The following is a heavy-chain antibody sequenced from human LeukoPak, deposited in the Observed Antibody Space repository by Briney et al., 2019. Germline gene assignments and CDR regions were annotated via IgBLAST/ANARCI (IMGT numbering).Heavy chain of an antibody. Sequence: GGSLRLSYAASGFTFSSYSMNWVRQAPGKGLEWVSSISSSSSYIYYADSVKGRFTISRDNAKNSLYLQMNSLRAEDTAVYYCARASYGSGSYYKTIDYWGQGTLVTVSS. D-gene: IGHD3-10*01. V-gene: IGHV3-21*01. CDR3: ARASYGSGSYYKTIDY. CDR1: GFTFSSYS. CDR2: ISSSSSYI. J-gene: IGHJ4*02.